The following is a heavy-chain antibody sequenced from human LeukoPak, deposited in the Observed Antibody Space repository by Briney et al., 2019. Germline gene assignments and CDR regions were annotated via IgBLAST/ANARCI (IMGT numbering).Heavy chain of an antibody. J-gene: IGHJ6*03. D-gene: IGHD1-1*01. V-gene: IGHV4-61*02. Sequence: SETLSLTCTVSGGSISSGSYYWSWIRQPAGKGLEWIGRIYTSGSTNYNPSLKSRVTMSVDTSKNQFSLKLSSVTAADTAVYYCARESGTGTTGNYYYYMNVWGKGTTVSVSS. CDR1: GGSISSGSYY. CDR3: ARESGTGTTGNYYYYMNV. CDR2: IYTSGST.